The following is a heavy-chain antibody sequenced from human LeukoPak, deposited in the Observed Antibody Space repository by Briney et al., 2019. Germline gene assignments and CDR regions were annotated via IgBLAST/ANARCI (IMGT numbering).Heavy chain of an antibody. J-gene: IGHJ4*02. CDR2: ISWDGGST. Sequence: GGSLRLSCAASGFTFDDYAMHWVRQAPGKGLEWVALISWDGGSTYYADSVKGRFTISRDNSKDSLLLQMNSLRAEDTALYYCARGGAYCSGASCYTLDSWGQGTLVTVSS. CDR3: ARGGAYCSGASCYTLDS. V-gene: IGHV3-43D*03. CDR1: GFTFDDYA. D-gene: IGHD2-2*02.